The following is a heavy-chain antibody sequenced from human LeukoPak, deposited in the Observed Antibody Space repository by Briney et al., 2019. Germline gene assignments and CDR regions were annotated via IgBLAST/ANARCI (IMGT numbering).Heavy chain of an antibody. CDR1: GFTFSDYY. CDR3: VAGGRYKESTAVDSNYALNY. D-gene: IGHD4-11*01. J-gene: IGHJ4*02. Sequence: PGGSLRLSCAASGFTFSDYYMSWIRQAPGKGLEWVSYISSSGSTIYYADSVKGRFTISRDNAKNSLYLQMNSLRAEDTAVYYCVAGGRYKESTAVDSNYALNYWGQGTLVIVSS. V-gene: IGHV3-11*01. CDR2: ISSSGSTI.